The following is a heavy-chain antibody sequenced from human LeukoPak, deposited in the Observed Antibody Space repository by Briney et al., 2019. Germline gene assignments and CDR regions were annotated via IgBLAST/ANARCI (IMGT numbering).Heavy chain of an antibody. CDR3: AKDVAPQDSGYGGDFDY. J-gene: IGHJ4*02. D-gene: IGHD5-12*01. CDR1: GFTFSSYG. CDR2: ISYDGSNK. V-gene: IGHV3-30*18. Sequence: GGSLRLSCAASGFTFSSYGMHWVRQAPGKGLEWVAVISYDGSNKYYADSVKGRFTISRDNSKNTLYLQMNSLRAEDTAVYYCAKDVAPQDSGYGGDFDYWGQGTLVTVSS.